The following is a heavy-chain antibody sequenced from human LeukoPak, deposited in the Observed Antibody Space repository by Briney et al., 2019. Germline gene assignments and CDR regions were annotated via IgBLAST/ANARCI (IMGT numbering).Heavy chain of an antibody. CDR3: AKAYYYDSSGSITFDY. J-gene: IGHJ4*02. Sequence: QSGGSLRLSCAASGFAASGFTFSTFGMHWVRQAPGKGLEWVAFIRYDGSNKYYADSVRGRFTISRDNSKNTLYLQMNSLRPEDTAAYYCAKAYYYDSSGSITFDYWGQGTLVTVSA. CDR1: GFTFSTFG. D-gene: IGHD3-22*01. CDR2: IRYDGSNK. V-gene: IGHV3-30*02.